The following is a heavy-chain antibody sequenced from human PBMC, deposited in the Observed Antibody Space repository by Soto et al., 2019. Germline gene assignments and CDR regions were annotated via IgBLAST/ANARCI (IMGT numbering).Heavy chain of an antibody. J-gene: IGHJ6*02. D-gene: IGHD6-13*01. Sequence: GGSLRLSCAASGFTFDDYAMHWVRQAPGKGLEWVSGISWNSGSIGYADSVKGRFTISRDNAKNSLYLQMNSLRAEDTALYYCSKGRPLAAAGTLPYYYYGMDVWGQGTTVTVSS. CDR3: SKGRPLAAAGTLPYYYYGMDV. CDR1: GFTFDDYA. CDR2: ISWNSGSI. V-gene: IGHV3-9*01.